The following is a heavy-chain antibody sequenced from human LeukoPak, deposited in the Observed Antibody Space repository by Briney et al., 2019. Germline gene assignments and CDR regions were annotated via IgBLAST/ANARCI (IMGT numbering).Heavy chain of an antibody. Sequence: GGSLRLSWAASGFTFSSYAMSWVRQAPGKGLEWVSAISGSGGSTYYADSVKGRFTISRDNSKNTLYLQMNSLRAEDTAVYYCAKNRGSSYTPIDYWGQGTLVTVSS. J-gene: IGHJ4*02. CDR1: GFTFSSYA. D-gene: IGHD1-26*01. CDR3: AKNRGSSYTPIDY. V-gene: IGHV3-23*01. CDR2: ISGSGGST.